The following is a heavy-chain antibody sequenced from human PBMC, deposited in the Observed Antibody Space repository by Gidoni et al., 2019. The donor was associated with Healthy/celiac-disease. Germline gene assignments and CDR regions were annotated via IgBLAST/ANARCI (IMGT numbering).Heavy chain of an antibody. Sequence: EVQLVQSGAEVKKPGESRQISCKGSGYRFTSSWNGWVRPMPGKGLEWMGIIYPGDSDTRYSPSFQGQVTISADKSISTAYLQWSSLKASDTAMYYCARLKGSIAARPSRVRFDPWGQGTLVTVSS. CDR3: ARLKGSIAARPSRVRFDP. V-gene: IGHV5-51*01. D-gene: IGHD6-6*01. CDR1: GYRFTSSW. J-gene: IGHJ5*02. CDR2: IYPGDSDT.